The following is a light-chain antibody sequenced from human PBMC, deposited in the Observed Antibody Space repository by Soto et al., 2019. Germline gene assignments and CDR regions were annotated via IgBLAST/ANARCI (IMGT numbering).Light chain of an antibody. V-gene: IGKV1-5*03. CDR1: QTIDSW. J-gene: IGKJ1*01. Sequence: DIQMTQSPSTLSASVGDRVTITCRASQTIDSWLAWYQQKPGKAPNLLISEASTLESGVPSRFSGSESGTEFILSISSLQPDDFASYYCQQYKSYPSTFGQGTKVEIK. CDR3: QQYKSYPST. CDR2: EAS.